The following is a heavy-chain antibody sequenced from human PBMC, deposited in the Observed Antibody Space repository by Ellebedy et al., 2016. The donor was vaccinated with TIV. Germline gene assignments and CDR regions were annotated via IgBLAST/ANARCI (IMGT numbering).Heavy chain of an antibody. V-gene: IGHV3-7*03. CDR1: GFTFNSCW. D-gene: IGHD3-22*01. J-gene: IGHJ6*02. CDR3: VRDGAYGDYSPGYYGMDV. CDR2: INQDGSRI. Sequence: GESLKISCAASGFTFNSCWMSWVRQAPGEGLEWVANINQDGSRIYYVDSVKGRFTISRDNAKNSVYLRMDTLRVEDTAVYHCVRDGAYGDYSPGYYGMDVWGQGTTVTVSS.